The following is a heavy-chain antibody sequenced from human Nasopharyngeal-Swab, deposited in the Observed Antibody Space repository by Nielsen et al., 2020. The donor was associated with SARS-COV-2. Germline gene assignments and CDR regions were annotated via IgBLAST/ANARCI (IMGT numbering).Heavy chain of an antibody. CDR2: INPRGGST. V-gene: IGHV1-46*01. CDR3: ASGYGSGRGKYFQH. J-gene: IGHJ1*01. Sequence: WVRQAPGQGLEWMGIINPRGGSTSYAQKFQGRVTMTRDMSTSTVYMELSSLRSEDTAVYYCASGYGSGRGKYFQHWGQGTLVTVSS. D-gene: IGHD3-10*01.